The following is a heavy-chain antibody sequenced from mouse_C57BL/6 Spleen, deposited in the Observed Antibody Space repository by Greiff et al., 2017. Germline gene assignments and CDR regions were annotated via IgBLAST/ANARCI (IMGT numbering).Heavy chain of an antibody. Sequence: EVQLQQSGPVLVKPGASVKMSCKASGYTFTDYYMNWVKQSHGKSLEWIGVINPYNGGTSYNQKFKGKATLTVDKSSSTAYMELNSLTSEDSAVYYCASRKRAWFAYWGQGTLVTVSA. J-gene: IGHJ3*01. CDR2: INPYNGGT. CDR3: ASRKRAWFAY. V-gene: IGHV1-19*01. CDR1: GYTFTDYY.